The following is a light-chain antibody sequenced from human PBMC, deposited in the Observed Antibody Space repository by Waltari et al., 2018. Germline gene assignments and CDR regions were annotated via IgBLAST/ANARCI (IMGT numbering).Light chain of an antibody. CDR3: QQYGSSPLVT. CDR1: QAIGSSY. V-gene: IGKV3-20*01. Sequence: EAVLTQSPATLSLSPGEGATLSSSTSQAIGSSYLTGYQQKPGQATRPLINGASSRATGIPDRFSGSGSGTDFTLTISSLEPEDFAVYYCQQYGSSPLVTFGGGTRVEVK. J-gene: IGKJ4*01. CDR2: GAS.